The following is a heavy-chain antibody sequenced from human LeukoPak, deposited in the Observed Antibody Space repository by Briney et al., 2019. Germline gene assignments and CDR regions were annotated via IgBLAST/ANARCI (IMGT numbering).Heavy chain of an antibody. D-gene: IGHD3-10*01. V-gene: IGHV3-53*01. CDR2: IYSGGTT. J-gene: IGHJ5*02. CDR1: GFIVSSNY. Sequence: GGSLRLSCAASGFIVSSNYMTWVRQAPGKGLEWVSVIYSGGTTYYADSVKGRFTISRDNSKNTLYLQMNSLRAEDTAVYYCARDEVMVRGVIIENWFDPWGQGTLVTVSS. CDR3: ARDEVMVRGVIIENWFDP.